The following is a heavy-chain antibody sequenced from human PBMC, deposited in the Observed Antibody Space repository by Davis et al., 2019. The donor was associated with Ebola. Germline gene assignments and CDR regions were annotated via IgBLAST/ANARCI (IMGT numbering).Heavy chain of an antibody. CDR3: ARDRGHIVVVPAARRPSGYYGMDV. V-gene: IGHV4-61*08. CDR1: GGSISSGGYS. J-gene: IGHJ6*04. D-gene: IGHD2-2*01. CDR2: FYYRGST. Sequence: MPSETLSLTCAVSGGSISSGGYSWSWIRQPPGKGLEWIGNFYYRGSTNYNPSPKSRVTISVDTSKNQFSLKLSSVTAADTAVYYCARDRGHIVVVPAARRPSGYYGMDVWGKGTTVTVSS.